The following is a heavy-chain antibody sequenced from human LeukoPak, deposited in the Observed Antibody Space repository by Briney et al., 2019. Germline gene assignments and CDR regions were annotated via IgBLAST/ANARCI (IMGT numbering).Heavy chain of an antibody. CDR3: AKIGPLYSSGWYVVNYFDY. V-gene: IGHV3-23*01. J-gene: IGHJ4*02. Sequence: GGSLRLSCAASGFTFSSYAMSWVRQAPGKGLGWVSAISGSGGSTYYADSVKGRFTISRDNSKNTLYLQMNSLRAEDTAVYYCAKIGPLYSSGWYVVNYFDYWGQGTLVTVSS. D-gene: IGHD6-19*01. CDR1: GFTFSSYA. CDR2: ISGSGGST.